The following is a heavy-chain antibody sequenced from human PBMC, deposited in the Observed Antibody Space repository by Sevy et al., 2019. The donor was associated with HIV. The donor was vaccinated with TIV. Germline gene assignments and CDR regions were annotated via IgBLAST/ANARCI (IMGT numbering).Heavy chain of an antibody. V-gene: IGHV3-21*01. Sequence: GGSLRLSCAASGFTFSSYSMNWVRQAPGKGLEWVSSISSSSSYIYYADSVKGRFTISRDNAKNSLYLQMNSLRAEDTAVYYCARGYYYDSSGQYYYYYYMDVWGKGTTVTVSS. CDR3: ARGYYYDSSGQYYYYYYMDV. J-gene: IGHJ6*03. CDR1: GFTFSSYS. D-gene: IGHD3-22*01. CDR2: ISSSSSYI.